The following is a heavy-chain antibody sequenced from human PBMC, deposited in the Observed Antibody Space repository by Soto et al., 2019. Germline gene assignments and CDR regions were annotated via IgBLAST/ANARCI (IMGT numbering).Heavy chain of an antibody. J-gene: IGHJ4*02. D-gene: IGHD3-9*01. V-gene: IGHV3-23*01. CDR3: ARDPSTGYADY. CDR2: VSGSGDAT. Sequence: GGSLRLSCAASGITFTGFAFNWVRQSPGKGLEWVSTVSGSGDATQYADSVKGRFTISRDNSKNTLYLQMNSLRAEDTAIYYCARDPSTGYADYWGQGTLVTVSS. CDR1: GITFTGFA.